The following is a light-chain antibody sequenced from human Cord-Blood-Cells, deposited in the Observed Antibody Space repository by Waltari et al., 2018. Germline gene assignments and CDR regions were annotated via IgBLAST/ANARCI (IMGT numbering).Light chain of an antibody. CDR2: SNN. V-gene: IGLV1-44*01. CDR1: RSNIGRNT. CDR3: AAWDDSLNGLV. Sequence: QSVLTQPPPASGTPGQRVTISCFGSRSNIGRNTVNWYQQRPGTAPKLLIYSNNQRPSGVPDRFSGSKSGTSASLAISGLQSEDEADYYCAAWDDSLNGLVFGGGTKLTVL. J-gene: IGLJ2*01.